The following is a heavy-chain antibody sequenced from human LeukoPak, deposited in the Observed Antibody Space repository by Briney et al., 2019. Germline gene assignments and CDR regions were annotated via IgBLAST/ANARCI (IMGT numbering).Heavy chain of an antibody. Sequence: ASVKVSCKASGYTFTSHYMHWVRQAPGQGLEWMGIINPSGGSTSYAQKFQGRVTMTRDMSTSTVYMELSSLRSEDTAVYYCARSSIIAAAGPYYFDYWGQGTLVTVSS. CDR2: INPSGGST. D-gene: IGHD6-13*01. CDR3: ARSSIIAAAGPYYFDY. V-gene: IGHV1-46*01. J-gene: IGHJ4*02. CDR1: GYTFTSHY.